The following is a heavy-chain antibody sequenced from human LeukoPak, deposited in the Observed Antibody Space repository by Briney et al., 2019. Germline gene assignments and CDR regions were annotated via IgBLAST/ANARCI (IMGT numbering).Heavy chain of an antibody. Sequence: GGSLRLSCSASGFTFSSYAMHWVRQAPGKGLEYVSAISSNGGSTCYADSVKGRFTISRDNSKNTLYLQMSSRRAEDTAVYYCVKGVRGYSYGYFDYWGQGTLVTVSS. CDR1: GFTFSSYA. CDR3: VKGVRGYSYGYFDY. CDR2: ISSNGGST. D-gene: IGHD5-18*01. J-gene: IGHJ4*02. V-gene: IGHV3-64D*06.